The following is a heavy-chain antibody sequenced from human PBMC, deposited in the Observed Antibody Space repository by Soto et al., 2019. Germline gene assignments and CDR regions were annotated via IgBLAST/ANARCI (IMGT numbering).Heavy chain of an antibody. CDR3: ARGGITMTIDY. Sequence: PGGSLRLSCAVSGFTFSSYDMHRVRQATGKGLEWVSAIGTAGDTYYPGSVKGRFTISRENAKNSLYLQMNSLRAGDTAVYYCARGGITMTIDYWGQGTLVTVSS. D-gene: IGHD3-22*01. CDR2: IGTAGDT. V-gene: IGHV3-13*04. J-gene: IGHJ4*02. CDR1: GFTFSSYD.